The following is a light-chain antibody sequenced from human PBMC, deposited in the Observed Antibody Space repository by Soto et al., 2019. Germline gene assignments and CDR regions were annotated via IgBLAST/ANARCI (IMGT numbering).Light chain of an antibody. Sequence: DIPMTQSPSTLSASVGDRVTITCRASQSISSWLAWYQQKPGKAPKLLIYDASSLESGVASRFSGSGSGTEVTITISSLQPDDFATYYCQQYNSYSYTFGQGTKLEIK. CDR1: QSISSW. V-gene: IGKV1-5*01. CDR3: QQYNSYSYT. CDR2: DAS. J-gene: IGKJ2*01.